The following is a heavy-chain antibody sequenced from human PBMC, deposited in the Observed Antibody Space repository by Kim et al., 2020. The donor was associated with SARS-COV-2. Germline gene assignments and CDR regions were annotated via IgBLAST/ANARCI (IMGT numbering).Heavy chain of an antibody. Sequence: GGSLRLSCAASGFTFSNYGMTWVRQAPWKGLEWVSGISGSGDITRYADSVKGRFTISRDNSKNALYLQMSNLRAEDTAIYYCANPRQPDYWGQGTLVTVS. D-gene: IGHD6-13*01. CDR2: ISGSGDIT. J-gene: IGHJ4*02. CDR1: GFTFSNYG. V-gene: IGHV3-23*01. CDR3: ANPRQPDY.